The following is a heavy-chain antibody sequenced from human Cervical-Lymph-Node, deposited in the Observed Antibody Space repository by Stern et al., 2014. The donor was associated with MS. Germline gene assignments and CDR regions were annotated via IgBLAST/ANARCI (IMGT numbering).Heavy chain of an antibody. D-gene: IGHD6-13*01. CDR3: ARVDSSSWDFDY. J-gene: IGHJ4*02. V-gene: IGHV4-31*03. CDR1: GGSISSGGYY. CDR2: IYYNGRK. Sequence: QVKLQESGPGLVKPSQTLSLTCTVSGGSISSGGYYWSWIRQHPGKGLEWIGYIYYNGRKHYNPSLKSRVTISVDTSTHQVYLKLSSVTAADTAVYYCARVDSSSWDFDYWGQGTLVTVSS.